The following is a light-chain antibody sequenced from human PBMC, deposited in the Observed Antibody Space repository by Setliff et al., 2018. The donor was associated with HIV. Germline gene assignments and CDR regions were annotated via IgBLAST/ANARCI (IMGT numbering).Light chain of an antibody. CDR1: ISNIGSSA. J-gene: IGLJ1*01. CDR2: SNV. V-gene: IGLV1-44*01. CDR3: AAWDDSLNGLV. Sequence: SVLTQPPSASGTPGQRVTISCAGSISNIGSSAINWYQQLPGTAPKLLIYSNVQRPSGVPDRFSGSKSGTSASLAISGLQSEDEADYYCAAWDDSLNGLVYGTGTKVTVL.